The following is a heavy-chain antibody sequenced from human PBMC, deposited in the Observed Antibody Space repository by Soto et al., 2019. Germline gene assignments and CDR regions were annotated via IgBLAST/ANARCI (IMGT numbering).Heavy chain of an antibody. J-gene: IGHJ4*02. CDR3: ARDAYYYSGSYYFDY. D-gene: IGHD1-26*01. Sequence: QVQLVESGGGVVQPGRSLRISCAASGFTFSSYAMHWVRQAPGKGLEWVAVISYDGSNKYYADSVKGRFTISRDNSKNTLYLQMNSLRAEDTAVYYCARDAYYYSGSYYFDYWGQGTLVTVSS. V-gene: IGHV3-30-3*01. CDR1: GFTFSSYA. CDR2: ISYDGSNK.